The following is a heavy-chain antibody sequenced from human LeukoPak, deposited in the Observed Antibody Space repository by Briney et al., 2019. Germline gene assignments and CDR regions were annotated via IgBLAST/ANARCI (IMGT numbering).Heavy chain of an antibody. CDR3: AKGRVITMIVVVTTPFDY. CDR1: GFTFSSYE. Sequence: GGSLRLSCAASGFTFSSYEMNWVRQAPGKGLEWVSYISSSGSTIYYADSVKGRFTISRDNAKNSLYLQMNSLRAEDTAVYYCAKGRVITMIVVVTTPFDYWGQGTLVTVSS. V-gene: IGHV3-48*03. J-gene: IGHJ4*02. D-gene: IGHD3-22*01. CDR2: ISSSGSTI.